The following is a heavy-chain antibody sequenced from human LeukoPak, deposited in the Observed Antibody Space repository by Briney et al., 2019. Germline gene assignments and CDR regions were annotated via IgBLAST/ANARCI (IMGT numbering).Heavy chain of an antibody. V-gene: IGHV1-18*01. J-gene: IGHJ3*02. D-gene: IGHD3-22*01. Sequence: GASVKVSCKASGYTFTSYGISWVRRAPGQGLEWMGWISAYNGNTNYAQKLQGRVTMTTDTSTSTAYMELRSLRSDDTAVYYCARMSWDSSGYYSPSDAFDIWGQGTMVTVSS. CDR3: ARMSWDSSGYYSPSDAFDI. CDR2: ISAYNGNT. CDR1: GYTFTSYG.